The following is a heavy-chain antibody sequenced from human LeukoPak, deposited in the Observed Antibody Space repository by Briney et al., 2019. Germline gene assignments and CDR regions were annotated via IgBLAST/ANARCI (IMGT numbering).Heavy chain of an antibody. CDR3: ARLKYYDFWSGYYFST. V-gene: IGHV4-4*07. CDR1: GGSISTYY. CDR2: MYNSGST. J-gene: IGHJ4*02. D-gene: IGHD3-3*01. Sequence: PSETLSLTCTVSGGSISTYYWSWIRQPAGKGLEWIGRMYNSGSTNYNPSLKSRVTISVDKAKNQFSLKLSSVTAADTAVYYCARLKYYDFWSGYYFSTWGQGTLVTVSS.